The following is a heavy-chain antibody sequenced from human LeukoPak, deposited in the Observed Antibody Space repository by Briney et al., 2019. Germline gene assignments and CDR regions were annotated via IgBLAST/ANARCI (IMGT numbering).Heavy chain of an antibody. D-gene: IGHD3-3*02. Sequence: PSETLSLTCAVYGESFSGYFWNWIRQPPGKGLEWIGEINHSGSTSNHNPSLKSRVTMSVDTSKNQFSLKLSSVTAADTAVYYCARHTFLEWLQPFDYWGQGTLVTVSS. J-gene: IGHJ4*02. V-gene: IGHV4-34*01. CDR2: INHSGSTS. CDR3: ARHTFLEWLQPFDY. CDR1: GESFSGYF.